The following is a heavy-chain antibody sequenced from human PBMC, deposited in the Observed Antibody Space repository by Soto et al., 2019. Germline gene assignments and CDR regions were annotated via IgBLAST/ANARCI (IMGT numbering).Heavy chain of an antibody. V-gene: IGHV4-59*01. Sequence: PSETLSLTCTVSGGSISSYYWSWIRQPPGKGLEWIGYIYYSGGTNYNPSLKSRVTISVDTSKNQFSLKLSSVTAADTAVYYCARDSEDYGDSSAFDIWGQGTMVT. CDR3: ARDSEDYGDSSAFDI. D-gene: IGHD4-17*01. CDR1: GGSISSYY. J-gene: IGHJ3*02. CDR2: IYYSGGT.